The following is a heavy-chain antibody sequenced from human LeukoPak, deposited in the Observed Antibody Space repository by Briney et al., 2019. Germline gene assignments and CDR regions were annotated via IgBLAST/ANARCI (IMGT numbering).Heavy chain of an antibody. V-gene: IGHV4-30-2*01. CDR3: ASQRAFVFIDAFDI. J-gene: IGHJ3*02. Sequence: PSQTLSLTCAVSGGSISSGGYSWSWIRQPPGKGLEWIGYIYHSGSTYYNPSLKSRVTISVDRSKNQFSLKLSSVTAADTAVYYCASQRAFVFIDAFDIWGQGTMVTVSS. CDR1: GGSISSGGYS. CDR2: IYHSGST. D-gene: IGHD6-25*01.